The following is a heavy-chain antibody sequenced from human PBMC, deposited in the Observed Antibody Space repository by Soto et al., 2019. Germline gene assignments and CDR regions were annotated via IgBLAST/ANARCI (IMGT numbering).Heavy chain of an antibody. J-gene: IGHJ4*02. V-gene: IGHV4-39*01. Sequence: ETLSLTCTVSGGSISSSSYYWGWIRQPPGKGLEWIGSIYYSGSTYYNPSLKSRVTISVDTSKNQFSLKLSSVTAADTAVYFCTKYRRTDAEGYSFDYWGQGALVTVSS. D-gene: IGHD2-15*01. CDR1: GGSISSSSYY. CDR2: IYYSGST. CDR3: TKYRRTDAEGYSFDY.